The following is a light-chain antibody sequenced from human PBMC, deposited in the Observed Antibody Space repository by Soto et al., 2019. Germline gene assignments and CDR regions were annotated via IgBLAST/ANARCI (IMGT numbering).Light chain of an antibody. Sequence: EIVMTQSPATLSVSPWERATLSCRASQSVSSNLAWYQQKPGQAPRLLIYGASTRATGITAMFSGSGSGTEFTLTISSLQSEDFAVYYCQQYNNWPSFGPGTKVDIK. CDR2: GAS. V-gene: IGKV3-15*01. CDR3: QQYNNWPS. J-gene: IGKJ3*01. CDR1: QSVSSN.